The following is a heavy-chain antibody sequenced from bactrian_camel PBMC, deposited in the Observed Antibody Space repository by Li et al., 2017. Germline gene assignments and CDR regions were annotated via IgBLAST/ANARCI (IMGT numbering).Heavy chain of an antibody. D-gene: IGHD6*01. CDR1: GLTFSIYH. Sequence: VQLVESGGGLVQPGGSLTLSCAASGLTFSIYHMSWVRQAPGKGLEWVSTIISGGGSTYYADSVKGRFTISRDNAKKILYLEMNSLKPEDTAMYYCAASWRALCSWLRAPDFGCWGPGTQVTVS. CDR3: AASWRALCSWLRAPDFGC. V-gene: IGHV3S40*01. J-gene: IGHJ6*01. CDR2: IISGGGST.